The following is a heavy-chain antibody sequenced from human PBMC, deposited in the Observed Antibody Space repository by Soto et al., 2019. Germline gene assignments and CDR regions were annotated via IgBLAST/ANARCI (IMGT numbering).Heavy chain of an antibody. Sequence: GGPLRLSCAASGVTFSSYAMSWVRQAPGKGLEWVSAISGSGGSTYYADSVKGRFTISRDNSKNTLYLQMNSLRAEDTAVYYCAKDPSYYDSSGYSGLDYWGQGTLVTVSS. V-gene: IGHV3-23*01. D-gene: IGHD3-22*01. J-gene: IGHJ4*02. CDR2: ISGSGGST. CDR1: GVTFSSYA. CDR3: AKDPSYYDSSGYSGLDY.